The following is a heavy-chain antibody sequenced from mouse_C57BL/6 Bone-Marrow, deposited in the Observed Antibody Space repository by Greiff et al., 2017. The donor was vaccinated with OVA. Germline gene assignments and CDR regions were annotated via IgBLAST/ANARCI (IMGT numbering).Heavy chain of an antibody. CDR2: ISDGGSYT. J-gene: IGHJ4*01. CDR1: GFTFSSYA. Sequence: EVKLMESGGGLVKPGGSLKLSCAASGFTFSSYAMSWVRQTPEKRLEWVATISDGGSYTYYPDNVKGRFTISRDNAKNNLYLQMSHLKSEDTAMYYCARDLAARSYAMDYWGQGTSVTVSS. CDR3: ARDLAARSYAMDY. V-gene: IGHV5-4*01.